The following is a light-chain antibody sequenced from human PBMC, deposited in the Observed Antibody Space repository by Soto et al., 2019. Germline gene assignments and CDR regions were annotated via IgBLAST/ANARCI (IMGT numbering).Light chain of an antibody. J-gene: IGLJ2*01. CDR2: EVS. CDR3: SAYTITNTVV. CDR1: SSDVGNYKF. Sequence: QSALTQPASVSGSPGQSITISCTGTSSDVGNYKFVSWYQQHPGKVPELLIYEVSNRPSGISNRFSGSKSGNTASLTISGLQAEDEADYSCSAYTITNTVVFGGGTKLTVL. V-gene: IGLV2-14*01.